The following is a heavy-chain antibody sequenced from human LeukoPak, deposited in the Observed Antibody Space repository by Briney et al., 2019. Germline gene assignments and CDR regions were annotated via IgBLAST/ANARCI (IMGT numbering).Heavy chain of an antibody. CDR1: GGSISSYY. Sequence: SETLSLTYTVSGGSISSYYWSWIRQPAGKGLEWIGRIYTSGSTNYNPSLKSRVTMSVDTSKNQFSLKLSSVTAADTAVYYCARLGYYDSRAVGGAFDIWGQGTMVTVSS. CDR3: ARLGYYDSRAVGGAFDI. D-gene: IGHD3-22*01. J-gene: IGHJ3*02. V-gene: IGHV4-4*07. CDR2: IYTSGST.